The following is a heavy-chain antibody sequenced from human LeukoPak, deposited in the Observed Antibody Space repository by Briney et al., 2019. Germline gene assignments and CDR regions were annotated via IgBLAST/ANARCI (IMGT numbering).Heavy chain of an antibody. V-gene: IGHV4-34*01. D-gene: IGHD3-9*01. CDR1: GGSFSGYY. CDR2: INHSGST. Sequence: SETLSLTCAVYGGSFSGYYWSWIRQPPGKVLEWIGEINHSGSTNYNPSLKSLVTISVDTSKNQFSLKLSSVTAADTAVYYCARGKLIRYFDWLSRQFDYWGQGTLVTVSS. J-gene: IGHJ4*02. CDR3: ARGKLIRYFDWLSRQFDY.